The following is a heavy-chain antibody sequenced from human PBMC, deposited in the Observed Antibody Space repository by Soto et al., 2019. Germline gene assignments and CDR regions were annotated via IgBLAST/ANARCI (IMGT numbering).Heavy chain of an antibody. CDR2: IYWDDDK. CDR1: GFSLSTYHMG. J-gene: IGHJ4*02. Sequence: QITLKESGPTLVRPAQTLTLTCDFSGFSLSTYHMGVAWIRQPPGKALEWLALIYWDDDKRYRPSLKDRLAISKDTSSNQVVLTITNIDPGDSATYFCAHAGDYDLLTLDHWGPGTLVTVSS. D-gene: IGHD4-17*01. CDR3: AHAGDYDLLTLDH. V-gene: IGHV2-5*02.